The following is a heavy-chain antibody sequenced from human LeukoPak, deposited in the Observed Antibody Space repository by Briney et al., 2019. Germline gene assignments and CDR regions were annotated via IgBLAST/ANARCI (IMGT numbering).Heavy chain of an antibody. V-gene: IGHV1-2*02. Sequence: ASVKVSCKASGYTFTGYYIHWVRQAPGQGLEWMGWINPRSAGTKFAQKFEGRVTMTGDRSISTVYMEMSSLTSDDTAVYYCAGTYYDVLTGYYLLEYWGQGTLVTVSS. CDR1: GYTFTGYY. CDR2: INPRSAGT. J-gene: IGHJ4*02. CDR3: AGTYYDVLTGYYLLEY. D-gene: IGHD3-9*01.